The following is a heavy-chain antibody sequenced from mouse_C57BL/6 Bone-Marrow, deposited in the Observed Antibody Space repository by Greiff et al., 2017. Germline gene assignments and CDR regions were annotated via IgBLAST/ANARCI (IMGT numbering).Heavy chain of an antibody. V-gene: IGHV1-55*01. CDR1: GYTFTSYW. D-gene: IGHD2-14*01. CDR3: ASPYYRKRGFAY. Sequence: QVQLQQPGAELVKPGASVKMSCKASGYTFTSYWITWVKQRPGQGLEWIGDIYPGSGSTNYNEKFKSKATLTVDTSSSTAYMQLSSLPSEDSAVYYCASPYYRKRGFAYWGQGTLVTVSA. J-gene: IGHJ3*01. CDR2: IYPGSGST.